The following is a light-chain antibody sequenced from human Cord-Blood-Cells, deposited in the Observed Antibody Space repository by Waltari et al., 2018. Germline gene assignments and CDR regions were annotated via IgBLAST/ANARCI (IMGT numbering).Light chain of an antibody. CDR1: QSVSSY. J-gene: IGKJ2*01. V-gene: IGKV3-11*01. CDR3: QQRSNWPRYT. CDR2: DAS. Sequence: EIVLTQSPATLSLSPGERATLSCRASQSVSSYLAWYQQKPGQAPRLLIYDASNRATCIPARFSGGGSWTDFTLTISSLEPEDVAVYYCQQRSNWPRYTFGQGTKLEIK.